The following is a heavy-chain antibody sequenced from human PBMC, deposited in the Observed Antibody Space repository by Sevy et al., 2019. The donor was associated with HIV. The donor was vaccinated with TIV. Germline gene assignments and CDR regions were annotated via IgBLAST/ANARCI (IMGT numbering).Heavy chain of an antibody. CDR3: ARRRVEDYYGSGTPPLVNGPFDI. CDR1: VGSISSSDNY. V-gene: IGHV4-39*01. Sequence: SETLSLTCTVSVGSISSSDNYWGWIRQPPGKGLDWIASSYYSGSTYYNPSLKSRVTISVDTSKNQFSLKLRSVTAADTAVYYCARRRVEDYYGSGTPPLVNGPFDIWGQGTMVTVSS. D-gene: IGHD3-10*01. J-gene: IGHJ3*02. CDR2: SYYSGST.